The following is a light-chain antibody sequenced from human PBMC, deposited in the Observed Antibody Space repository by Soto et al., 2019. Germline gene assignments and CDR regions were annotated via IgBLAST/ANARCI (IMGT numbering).Light chain of an antibody. CDR2: VGTGGIVG. V-gene: IGLV9-49*01. Sequence: QLVLTQPPSASASLGASVTLTCTLSSGYSSYKVDWYQQRPGKGPRFVMRVGTGGIVGSKGDGIPDRFSVLGSGLNRYLTIKNIQEEDESDYHCGADHGSGSNFVYVFGTGTKLTVL. J-gene: IGLJ1*01. CDR3: GADHGSGSNFVYV. CDR1: SGYSSYK.